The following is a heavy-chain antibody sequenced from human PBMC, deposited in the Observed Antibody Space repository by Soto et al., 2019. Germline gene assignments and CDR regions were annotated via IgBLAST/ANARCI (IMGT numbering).Heavy chain of an antibody. J-gene: IGHJ4*02. CDR1: GFSLSNARMG. D-gene: IGHD3-10*01. CDR3: ARINYYGSGMRGVFDY. Sequence: QVTLKESGPVLVKPTETLTLTCTVSGFSLSNARMGVSWIRQPPGKALEWLAHIFSNDEKSYSPSLKSRLTISKDTSKSQVVLTMTNMDPVDTATYYCARINYYGSGMRGVFDYWGQGTLVTVSS. V-gene: IGHV2-26*01. CDR2: IFSNDEK.